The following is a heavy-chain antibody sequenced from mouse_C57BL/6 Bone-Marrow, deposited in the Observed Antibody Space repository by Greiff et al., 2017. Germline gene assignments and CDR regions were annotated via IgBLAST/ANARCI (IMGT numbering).Heavy chain of an antibody. V-gene: IGHV1-59*01. CDR1: GYTFTSYW. D-gene: IGHD2-12*01. J-gene: IGHJ3*01. CDR2: IDPSDSYT. Sequence: QVQLQQPGAELVRPGTSVKLSCKASGYTFTSYWMHWVKQRPGQGLEWIGVIDPSDSYTNYNQKFKGKATLTVDTSSSTAYMQLSSLTSEDSAVYYCAGGYYSHPFAYWGQGTLVTVSA. CDR3: AGGYYSHPFAY.